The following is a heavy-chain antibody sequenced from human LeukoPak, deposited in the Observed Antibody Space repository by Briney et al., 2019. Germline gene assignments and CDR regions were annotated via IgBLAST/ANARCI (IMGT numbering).Heavy chain of an antibody. J-gene: IGHJ4*02. CDR1: GFTFSSYG. V-gene: IGHV3-30*02. CDR3: AKPALKYYDILTDFDY. D-gene: IGHD3-9*01. CDR2: IRYDGSNK. Sequence: PGGSLRLSCAASGFTFSSYGMHWVRQAPGKGLEWVAFIRYDGSNKYYADSVKGRFTISRDNSKNTLYLQMNSLRAEDTAVYYCAKPALKYYDILTDFDYWGQGTLVTVSS.